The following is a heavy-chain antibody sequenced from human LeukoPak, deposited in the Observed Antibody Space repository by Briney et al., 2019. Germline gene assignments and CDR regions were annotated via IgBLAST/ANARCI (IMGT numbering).Heavy chain of an antibody. Sequence: GGSLRLSCAASGFTFSSYAMSWVRQAPGKGLEWVSSISNSGGRTFYTDSVKGRFTISRDSSKNTLFLHMNTLRAEDTAIYYCAKDRTVGASYWYFDLWGRGTLVTVSS. D-gene: IGHD1-26*01. CDR3: AKDRTVGASYWYFDL. CDR1: GFTFSSYA. CDR2: ISNSGGRT. V-gene: IGHV3-23*01. J-gene: IGHJ2*01.